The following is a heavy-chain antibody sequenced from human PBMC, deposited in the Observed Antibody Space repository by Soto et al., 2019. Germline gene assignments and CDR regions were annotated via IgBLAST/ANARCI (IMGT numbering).Heavy chain of an antibody. D-gene: IGHD3-10*01. J-gene: IGHJ3*02. CDR1: GGSISSYY. CDR2: IYYSGST. V-gene: IGHV4-59*01. Sequence: SETLSLTCTVSGGSISSYYWSWIRQPPGKGLEWIGYIYYSGSTNYNPSLKSRVTISVDTSKNQFSLKLSSVTAADTAVYYCARDVVRGVIGGYAFDIWGQGTMVTVSS. CDR3: ARDVVRGVIGGYAFDI.